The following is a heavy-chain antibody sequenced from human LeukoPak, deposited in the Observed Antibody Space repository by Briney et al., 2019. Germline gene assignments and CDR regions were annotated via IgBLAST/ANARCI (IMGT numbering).Heavy chain of an antibody. CDR3: DKDPYGTRYFDY. Sequence: GGSLRLSCAASGFTFSRHAMSWVRQAPGKGLEWVSSLSGSGGDTYYADSVKGRFTISGDNSKNTAYLQMNSLRAEDTAIYYCDKDPYGTRYFDYWGQGTLVTVSS. V-gene: IGHV3-23*01. CDR2: LSGSGGDT. J-gene: IGHJ4*02. D-gene: IGHD2-2*01. CDR1: GFTFSRHA.